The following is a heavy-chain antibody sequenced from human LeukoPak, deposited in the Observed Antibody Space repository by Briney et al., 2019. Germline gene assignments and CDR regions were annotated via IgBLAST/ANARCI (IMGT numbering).Heavy chain of an antibody. J-gene: IGHJ3*02. D-gene: IGHD5-24*01. CDR2: INPNSGGT. CDR3: ARGRDGYTPEDAFDI. Sequence: GASVKVSCKASGYTFTGYYMHWVRQAPGQGLEWMGWINPNSGGTNYAQKFQGRVTMTRDTSISTAYMELSRLRSDDTAVYYCARGRDGYTPEDAFDIWGQGTMVTVSS. CDR1: GYTFTGYY. V-gene: IGHV1-2*02.